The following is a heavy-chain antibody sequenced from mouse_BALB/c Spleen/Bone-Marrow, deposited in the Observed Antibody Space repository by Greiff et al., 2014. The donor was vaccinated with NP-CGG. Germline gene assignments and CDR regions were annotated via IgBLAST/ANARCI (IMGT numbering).Heavy chain of an antibody. J-gene: IGHJ4*01. V-gene: IGHV1-5*01. CDR1: GYTFTSYW. D-gene: IGHD1-1*01. CDR2: IYPGISDT. CDR3: TRSYERYYAMDY. Sequence: VQLKESGTVLARPGASVKMSCKASGYTFTSYWMHWVKQRPGQGLEWIGAIYPGISDTSYNQKFKGKAKLTAVTSTSTAYMELSSLTNEDSAVYYCTRSYERYYAMDYWGQGTSVTVSS.